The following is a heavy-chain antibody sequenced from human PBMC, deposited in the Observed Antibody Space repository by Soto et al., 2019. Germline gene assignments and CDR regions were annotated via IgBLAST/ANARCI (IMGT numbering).Heavy chain of an antibody. CDR3: ARLNYDILTGYYKGWYLDL. J-gene: IGHJ2*01. CDR2: ISSSSSTI. CDR1: GFTFSSYS. Sequence: EVQLVESGGGLVQPGGSLRLSCAASGFTFSSYSMNWVRQAPGKGLEWVSYISSSSSTIYYADSVKGRFTISRDNAKNSLYLQMNSLRDEDTAVYYCARLNYDILTGYYKGWYLDLWGRGTLVTVSS. V-gene: IGHV3-48*02. D-gene: IGHD3-9*01.